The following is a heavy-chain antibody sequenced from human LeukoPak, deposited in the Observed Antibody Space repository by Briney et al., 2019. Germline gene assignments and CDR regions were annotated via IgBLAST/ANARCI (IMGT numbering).Heavy chain of an antibody. Sequence: PGGSLRLSCVASGFTFSNYWMLWVRQAPGKGLMWVSLISTDGKSTRYAESVKGRFTISRDNAKNALYLQMDILRVEDTALYFCVRDYQFIQEVWGQGTTATVSS. CDR1: GFTFSNYW. CDR2: ISTDGKST. CDR3: VRDYQFIQEV. D-gene: IGHD2-2*01. J-gene: IGHJ6*02. V-gene: IGHV3-74*01.